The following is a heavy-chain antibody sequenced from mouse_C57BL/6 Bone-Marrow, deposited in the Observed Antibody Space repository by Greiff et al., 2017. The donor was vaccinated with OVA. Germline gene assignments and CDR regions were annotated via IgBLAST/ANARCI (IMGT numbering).Heavy chain of an antibody. D-gene: IGHD4-1*01. CDR3: ARRTGFDY. V-gene: IGHV1-50*01. CDR1: GYTFTSYW. J-gene: IGHJ2*01. Sequence: QVQLQQPGAELVKPGASVKLSCKASGYTFTSYWMQWVKQRPGQGLEWIGEIDPSDSYTNYNQKFKGKATLTVDTSSSTAYMQLSSLTSEDSAVYYCARRTGFDYWGQGTTLTVSS. CDR2: IDPSDSYT.